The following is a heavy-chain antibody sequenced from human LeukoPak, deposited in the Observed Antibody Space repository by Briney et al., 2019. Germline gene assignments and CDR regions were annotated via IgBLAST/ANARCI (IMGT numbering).Heavy chain of an antibody. CDR2: INHSGGT. CDR1: GGSFSGYY. D-gene: IGHD3-10*01. Sequence: SETLSLTCAVYGGSFSGYYWSWIRQPPGKGLEWIGEINHSGGTNYNPSLKSRVTISVDTSKNQFSLKLSSVTAADTAVYYCARERRYYGSGTIDYWGQGTLVTVSS. CDR3: ARERRYYGSGTIDY. V-gene: IGHV4-34*01. J-gene: IGHJ4*02.